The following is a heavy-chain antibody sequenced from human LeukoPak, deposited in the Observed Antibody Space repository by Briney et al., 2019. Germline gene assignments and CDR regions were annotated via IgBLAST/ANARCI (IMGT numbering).Heavy chain of an antibody. CDR2: IKTDGSDK. CDR3: AKVGYGSGSYLPDY. J-gene: IGHJ4*02. V-gene: IGHV3-7*01. D-gene: IGHD3-10*01. CDR1: GFTFSNYW. Sequence: GGSLRLSCAASGFTFSNYWMSWVRQAPGKGPEWVGDIKTDGSDKYYVGSVKGRFTISRDNAKNSLYLQMNSLRAEDTAVYYCAKVGYGSGSYLPDYWGQGTLVTVSS.